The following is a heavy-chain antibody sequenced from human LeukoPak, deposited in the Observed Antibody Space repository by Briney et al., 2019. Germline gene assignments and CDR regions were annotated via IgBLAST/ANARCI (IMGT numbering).Heavy chain of an antibody. CDR2: IYYSGGT. CDR3: ARLLRYFDWLLYLNAFDI. V-gene: IGHV4-59*12. Sequence: PSETLSLTCTVSGGSISNYYWHWIRQPPGKGLEWIGYIYYSGGTNYNPSLKSRVTISVDTSKNQFSLKLSSVTAADTAVYYCARLLRYFDWLLYLNAFDIWGQGTMVTVSS. D-gene: IGHD3-9*01. J-gene: IGHJ3*02. CDR1: GGSISNYY.